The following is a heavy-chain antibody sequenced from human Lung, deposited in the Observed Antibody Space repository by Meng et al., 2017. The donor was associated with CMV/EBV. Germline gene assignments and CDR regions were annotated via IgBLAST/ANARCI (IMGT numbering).Heavy chain of an antibody. CDR3: AKVRSSGYSTIFYYFDY. D-gene: IGHD2/OR15-2a*01. Sequence: FGDSAVSWVGQAPGKGLEWVSAIIDSRNYTYCADSVRGRFSISKDHSKSTLFLQMDSLRVEDTAIYYCAKVRSSGYSTIFYYFDYWGQGTLVTVSS. V-gene: IGHV3-23*01. J-gene: IGHJ4*02. CDR1: FGDSA. CDR2: IIDSRNYT.